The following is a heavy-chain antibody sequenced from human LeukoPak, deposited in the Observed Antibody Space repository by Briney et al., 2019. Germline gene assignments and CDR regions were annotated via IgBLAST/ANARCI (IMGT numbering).Heavy chain of an antibody. J-gene: IGHJ6*03. CDR2: INPNSGGT. Sequence: ASVKVSCKASGYTFTGYYMHWVRQAPGQGLEWMGWINPNSGGTNYAQKFQGRVTMTRDTSISTAYMELSRLRSDDTAVYYCARRYSGYESLGYYYMDVWGKGTTVTVSS. V-gene: IGHV1-2*02. CDR1: GYTFTGYY. D-gene: IGHD5-12*01. CDR3: ARRYSGYESLGYYYMDV.